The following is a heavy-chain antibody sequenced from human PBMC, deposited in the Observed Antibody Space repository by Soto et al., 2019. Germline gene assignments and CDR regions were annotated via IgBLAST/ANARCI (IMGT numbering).Heavy chain of an antibody. Sequence: GGSLRLSCAASGFTFSSYWMHWVRQAPGKGLEWVSSISSSSSYIYYADSVKGRFTISRDNAKNSLYLQMNSLRAEDTAVYYCARDLATVTTYYYYGMDVWGQGTTVTVSS. J-gene: IGHJ6*02. CDR1: GFTFSSYW. CDR2: ISSSSSYI. D-gene: IGHD4-4*01. CDR3: ARDLATVTTYYYYGMDV. V-gene: IGHV3-21*01.